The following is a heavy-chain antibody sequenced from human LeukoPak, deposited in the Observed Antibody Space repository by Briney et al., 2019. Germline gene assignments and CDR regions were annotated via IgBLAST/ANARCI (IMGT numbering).Heavy chain of an antibody. CDR2: INPNSGGT. CDR1: GYTFTGYY. D-gene: IGHD3-10*01. CDR3: ARDAGSGSQLADAFDI. Sequence: ASVKVSCEASGYTFTGYYMHWVRQAPGQGLEWMGWINPNSGGTNYAQKFQGRVTMTRDTSISTACMELSRLRSDDTAVYYCARDAGSGSQLADAFDIWGQGTMVTVSS. V-gene: IGHV1-2*02. J-gene: IGHJ3*02.